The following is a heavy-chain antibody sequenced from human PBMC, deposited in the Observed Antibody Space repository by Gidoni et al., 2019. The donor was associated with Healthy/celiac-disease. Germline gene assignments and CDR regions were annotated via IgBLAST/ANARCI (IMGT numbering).Heavy chain of an antibody. V-gene: IGHV3-21*01. CDR1: GFTSSSYA. Sequence: EVQLVESGGGLVKPGGSLRPSCAAPGFTSSSYALNWVRQAPGKGLEWVSSISSSSSYIYYADSVKGRFTISRDNAKNSLYLQMNSLRAEDTAVYYCARDPARPPDYYYYYGMDVWGQGTTVTVSS. J-gene: IGHJ6*02. CDR2: ISSSSSYI. D-gene: IGHD6-6*01. CDR3: ARDPARPPDYYYYYGMDV.